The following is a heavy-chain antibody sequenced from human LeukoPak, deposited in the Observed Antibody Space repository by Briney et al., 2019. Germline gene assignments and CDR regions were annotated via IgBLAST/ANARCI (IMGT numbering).Heavy chain of an antibody. V-gene: IGHV3-21*01. CDR1: GFTFSSYS. CDR3: ARNPTEYSSGWYYYYYYYMDV. CDR2: ISSSSSYI. J-gene: IGHJ6*03. D-gene: IGHD6-13*01. Sequence: GGSLRLSCAASGFTFSSYSMNWVRQAPGKGLEWVSSISSSSSYIYYADSVKGRFTISRDNAKNSLHLQMNSLRAEDTAVYYCARNPTEYSSGWYYYYYYYMDVWGKGTTVTVSS.